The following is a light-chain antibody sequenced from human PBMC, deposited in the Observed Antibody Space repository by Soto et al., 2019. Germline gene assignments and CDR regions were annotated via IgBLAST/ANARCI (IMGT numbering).Light chain of an antibody. J-gene: IGKJ4*01. CDR1: QSVSSTY. CDR3: QQHGSSQT. V-gene: IGKV3-20*01. Sequence: EIVLTQSPGTLSLSPGERAALSCRASQSVSSTYLAWYQQKPGQAPRLLIYGASSRATGIPDRFSCSGSGTDFTLTISRLEPEDFAVYYCQQHGSSQTFGGGTKVDIK. CDR2: GAS.